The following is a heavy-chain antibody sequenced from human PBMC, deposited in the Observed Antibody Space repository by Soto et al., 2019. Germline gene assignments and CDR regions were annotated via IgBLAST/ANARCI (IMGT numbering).Heavy chain of an antibody. CDR3: ARDLWGYCGTDCYPLDV. D-gene: IGHD2-21*02. CDR1: GGSISGYY. J-gene: IGHJ6*02. Sequence: QVQLQESGPGLVKPSETLSLTCTVSGGSISGYYWSWIRQPPGKGLEWIGYMYNTGSTVYNPSFKGRVTISLDTSNSQFSLRLNSVTAADTAVYYCARDLWGYCGTDCYPLDVWGQGTTVTVSS. V-gene: IGHV4-59*01. CDR2: MYNTGST.